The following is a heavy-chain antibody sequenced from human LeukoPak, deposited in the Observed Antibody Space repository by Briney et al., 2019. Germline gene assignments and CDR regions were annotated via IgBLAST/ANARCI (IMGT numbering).Heavy chain of an antibody. Sequence: PGRSLRLSCAASGFTFSSYAMHWVRQAPGKGLEWVAVISYDGSNKYYADSVKGRFTISRDDSKNTLYLQMNSLRAEDTAVYYCARDPNYDFWSGYSEFDYWGQGTLVTVSS. D-gene: IGHD3-3*01. CDR1: GFTFSSYA. J-gene: IGHJ4*02. CDR2: ISYDGSNK. V-gene: IGHV3-30-3*01. CDR3: ARDPNYDFWSGYSEFDY.